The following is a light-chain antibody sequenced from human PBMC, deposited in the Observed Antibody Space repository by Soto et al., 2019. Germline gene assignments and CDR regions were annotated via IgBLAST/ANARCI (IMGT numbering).Light chain of an antibody. CDR3: QQRSNWPWT. CDR2: DTS. CDR1: QSVSSN. Sequence: EIVMTQSPATLSVSPGERATLSCRASQSVSSNLAWFQQTPGQAPRLLIYDTSNRATGIPARFSGSGSGTDFTLTISRLEPEDFAVYYCQQRSNWPWTFGQGTKVDIK. V-gene: IGKV3-11*01. J-gene: IGKJ1*01.